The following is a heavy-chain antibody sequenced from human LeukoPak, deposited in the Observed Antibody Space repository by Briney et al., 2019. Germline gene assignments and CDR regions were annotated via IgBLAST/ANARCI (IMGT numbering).Heavy chain of an antibody. CDR3: ARAPFLTGGS. V-gene: IGHV4-34*01. J-gene: IGHJ3*01. Sequence: SETLSLTCAVYGGSFSGYYWSWIRQPPGKGPEWIGEINHSGSTNYNPSLKSRVTISVDTSNNQFSLKLSSVTAADTAVYYCARAPFLTGGSWGQGTMVTVSS. CDR2: INHSGST. CDR1: GGSFSGYY. D-gene: IGHD2-8*02.